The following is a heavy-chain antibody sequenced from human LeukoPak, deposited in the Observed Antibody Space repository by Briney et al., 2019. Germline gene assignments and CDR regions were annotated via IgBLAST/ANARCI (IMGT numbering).Heavy chain of an antibody. CDR2: IYPGDSDT. D-gene: IGHD6-19*01. Sequence: GESLKISRKGSGYSFTSYWIGWVRQMPGKGLEWMGIIYPGDSDTRYSPSYQGQVTISADKSISTAYLQWSSLKASDTAMYYCARLPGQYSSGWYQYYSDYWGQGTLVTVSS. CDR3: ARLPGQYSSGWYQYYSDY. CDR1: GYSFTSYW. J-gene: IGHJ4*02. V-gene: IGHV5-51*01.